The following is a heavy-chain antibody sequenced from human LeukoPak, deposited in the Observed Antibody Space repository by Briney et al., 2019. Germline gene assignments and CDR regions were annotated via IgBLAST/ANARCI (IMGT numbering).Heavy chain of an antibody. D-gene: IGHD4-17*01. CDR3: AATLTVTTGRTYYGMDV. V-gene: IGHV1-2*06. Sequence: ASVKVSCKASGYTFTGYYMHWVRQAPGQGLEWMGRINPNSGGTNYAQKFQGRVTMTRDTSISTAYMELSRLRFEDTAVYYCAATLTVTTGRTYYGMDVWGQGTTVTVSS. CDR1: GYTFTGYY. CDR2: INPNSGGT. J-gene: IGHJ6*02.